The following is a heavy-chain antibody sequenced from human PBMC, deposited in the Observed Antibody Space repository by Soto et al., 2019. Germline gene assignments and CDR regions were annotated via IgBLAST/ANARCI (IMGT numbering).Heavy chain of an antibody. D-gene: IGHD3-22*01. Sequence: GESLKISCKGSGYSFTSYWIGWVRQMPGKGLEWMGIIYPGDSDTRYSPSFRGQVTISVDKSISTAYLQWSSLKASDTAMYYCARQGPLGSGFFLIDYWGQGTLVTVSS. CDR2: IYPGDSDT. V-gene: IGHV5-51*01. CDR3: ARQGPLGSGFFLIDY. CDR1: GYSFTSYW. J-gene: IGHJ4*02.